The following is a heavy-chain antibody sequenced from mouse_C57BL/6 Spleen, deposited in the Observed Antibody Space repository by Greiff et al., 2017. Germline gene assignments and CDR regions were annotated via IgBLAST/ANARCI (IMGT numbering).Heavy chain of an antibody. D-gene: IGHD1-1*01. CDR2: IDPSDSYT. J-gene: IGHJ1*03. CDR1: GYTFTSYW. V-gene: IGHV1-50*01. CDR3: ARGHYGSIYDWYFDV. Sequence: QVQLQQPGAELVKPGASVKLSCKASGYTFTSYWMQWVKQRPGQGLEWIGEIDPSDSYTNYNQKFKGKATLTVDTSSSPAYMQLSSLTSEDSAVYYCARGHYGSIYDWYFDVWGTGTTVTVSS.